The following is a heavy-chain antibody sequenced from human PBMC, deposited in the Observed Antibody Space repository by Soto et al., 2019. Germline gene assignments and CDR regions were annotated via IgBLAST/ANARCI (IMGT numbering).Heavy chain of an antibody. V-gene: IGHV4-59*01. D-gene: IGHD2-21*01. J-gene: IGHJ6*02. CDR2: IYFGGSP. CDR1: GGSLNDYY. CDR3: ARGAASSSFQFSFYGLDV. Sequence: PSETLSLSCKVSGGSLNDYYWTWIRHFPGKGLQWVGCIYFGGSPNSNPSLKNRVSISVDTSKSQFSMRLTSVTAADTAVYYCARGAASSSFQFSFYGLDVWGPGTTVTVSS.